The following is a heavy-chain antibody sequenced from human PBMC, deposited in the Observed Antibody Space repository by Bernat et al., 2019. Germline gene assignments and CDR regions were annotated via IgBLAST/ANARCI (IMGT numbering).Heavy chain of an antibody. CDR2: IKGGGSSA. V-gene: IGHV3-74*03. D-gene: IGHD1-26*01. Sequence: EVQLVESGGGLVQTGGSLRLSCAASGFTFSAYWMHWVRQAPGERLIWVSRIKGGGSSATYADDVKVRFIISRDSAKNKLYLQMNRLRGEYTAIYYCAKPVGGAYNWFDPWSQGTLVTVST. J-gene: IGHJ5*02. CDR3: AKPVGGAYNWFDP. CDR1: GFTFSAYW.